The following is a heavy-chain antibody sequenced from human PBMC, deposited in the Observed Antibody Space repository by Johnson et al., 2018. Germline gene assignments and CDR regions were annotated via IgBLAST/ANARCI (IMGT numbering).Heavy chain of an antibody. V-gene: IGHV3-7*01. Sequence: VQLVESGGGLVPPGGSLSLSCAASGFTFSSYWMSWVRQAPGKGLEWVANIKQAGSEKYYVDSVKCRFTISRDNAKNSLYLQMHSLRAKYTAVYYCARAWGGPTTVVTPGAFDIWGQGTMVTVSS. CDR1: GFTFSSYW. CDR3: ARAWGGPTTVVTPGAFDI. D-gene: IGHD4-23*01. CDR2: IKQAGSEK. J-gene: IGHJ3*02.